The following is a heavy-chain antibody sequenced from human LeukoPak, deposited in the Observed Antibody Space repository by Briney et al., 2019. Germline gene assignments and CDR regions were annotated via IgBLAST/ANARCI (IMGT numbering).Heavy chain of an antibody. CDR1: GFAFSGYS. CDR2: ISGSGGST. D-gene: IGHD6-19*01. CDR3: AKVNPYSSGWSYYYYYGMDV. J-gene: IGHJ6*02. Sequence: GGSLRLSCVASGFAFSGYSMNRVRQAPGKGLEWVSAISGSGGSTYYADSVKGRFTISRDNSKNTLYLQMNSLRAEDTAVYYCAKVNPYSSGWSYYYYYGMDVWGQGTTVTVSS. V-gene: IGHV3-23*01.